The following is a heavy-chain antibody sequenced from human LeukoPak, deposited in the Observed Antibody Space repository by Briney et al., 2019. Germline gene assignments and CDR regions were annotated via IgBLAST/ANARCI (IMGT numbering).Heavy chain of an antibody. J-gene: IGHJ6*04. CDR2: IYINGST. CDR3: ARDLGFGDYGMDV. Sequence: GGSLRLSCAASGFTVSSNYMSWVRQAPGKGLEWVSLIYINGSTYYADSVKGRFTISRDNSKNTLYLQMNSLRAEDTALYYCARDLGFGDYGMDVRGKGTTVTVSS. D-gene: IGHD3-10*01. CDR1: GFTVSSNY. V-gene: IGHV3-53*01.